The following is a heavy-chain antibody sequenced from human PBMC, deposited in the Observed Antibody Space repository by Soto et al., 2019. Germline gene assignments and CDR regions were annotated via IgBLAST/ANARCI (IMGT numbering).Heavy chain of an antibody. CDR3: ASSKQWLFDY. D-gene: IGHD6-19*01. CDR2: ISYDGSNK. J-gene: IGHJ4*02. Sequence: QVQLVESGGGVVQPGRSLRLSCAASGFTFSSYAMHWVRQAPGKGLEWVAVISYDGSNKYYADSVKGRFIISRDNSKNTLYLQMNSLRAEDTAVYYCASSKQWLFDYWGQGTLVTVSS. V-gene: IGHV3-30-3*01. CDR1: GFTFSSYA.